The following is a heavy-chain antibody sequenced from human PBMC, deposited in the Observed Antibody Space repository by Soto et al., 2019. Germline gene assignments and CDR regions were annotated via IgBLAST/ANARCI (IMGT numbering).Heavy chain of an antibody. Sequence: ASVKVSCKVSGYTLTELSMHWVRQAPGKGLEWMGGFDPEDGETIYAQKFQGRVTMTEDKSTDTAYMELSSLRSEDTAVYYCARVTLQGYDSSGYFWWGQGTLVTVSS. D-gene: IGHD3-22*01. CDR1: GYTLTELS. J-gene: IGHJ4*01. V-gene: IGHV1-24*01. CDR2: FDPEDGET. CDR3: ARVTLQGYDSSGYFW.